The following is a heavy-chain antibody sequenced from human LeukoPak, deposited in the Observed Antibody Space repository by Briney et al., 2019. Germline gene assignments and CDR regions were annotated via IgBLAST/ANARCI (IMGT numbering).Heavy chain of an antibody. Sequence: SETLSLTCTVSGGSISSYYWSWIRQPPGKGLEWIGYIYYSGSTNYNPSLKSRVTISVDTSKNQFSLKLRSVTAADTAVYYCAGCSGYDSVFAYWGQGTLVTVSS. CDR2: IYYSGST. CDR1: GGSISSYY. CDR3: AGCSGYDSVFAY. J-gene: IGHJ4*02. D-gene: IGHD5-12*01. V-gene: IGHV4-59*01.